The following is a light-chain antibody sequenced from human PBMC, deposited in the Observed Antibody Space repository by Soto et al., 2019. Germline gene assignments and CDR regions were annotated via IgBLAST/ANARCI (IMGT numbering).Light chain of an antibody. V-gene: IGLV1-40*01. CDR1: SSNIGSTYD. Sequence: QGVVTQPPSVSGAPGQRVTISCTGSSSNIGSTYDVQWYQQLPGTAPKLLIHGNTDRPSGVPDRFSGSKSGTSASLAITGLQADDEADYYCQSYDDSLSVHYVFGTGTKLTVL. CDR3: QSYDDSLSVHYV. J-gene: IGLJ1*01. CDR2: GNT.